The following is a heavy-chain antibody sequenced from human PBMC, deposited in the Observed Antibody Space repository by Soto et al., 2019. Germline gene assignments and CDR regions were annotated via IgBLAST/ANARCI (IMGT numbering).Heavy chain of an antibody. CDR1: GGSISSSSYY. CDR3: ARQGAGGCSGGSCYPGYYYYYGMDV. Sequence: PSETLSLTCTVSGGSISSSSYYWGWIRQPPGKGLEWIGGIYYSGSTYYNPSLKSRVTISVDTSKNQFSLKLSSVTAADTAVYYCARQGAGGCSGGSCYPGYYYYYGMDVWGQGTTVTVSS. CDR2: IYYSGST. J-gene: IGHJ6*02. D-gene: IGHD2-15*01. V-gene: IGHV4-39*01.